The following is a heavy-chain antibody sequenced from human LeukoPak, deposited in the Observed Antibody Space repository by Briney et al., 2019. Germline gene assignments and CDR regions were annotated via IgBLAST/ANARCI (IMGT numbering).Heavy chain of an antibody. V-gene: IGHV3-23*01. CDR1: GFTFSSYA. Sequence: GRSLRLSCAASGFTFSSYAMSWVRQAPGKGPEWVSTISIDGGRTYYADSVKGRFTVSRDTSKNTLYLQMNSLRAEDTAVYYCARKGIGSSRYQNMDVWGKGTTVTVSS. CDR3: ARKGIGSSRYQNMDV. CDR2: ISIDGGRT. J-gene: IGHJ6*03. D-gene: IGHD6-25*01.